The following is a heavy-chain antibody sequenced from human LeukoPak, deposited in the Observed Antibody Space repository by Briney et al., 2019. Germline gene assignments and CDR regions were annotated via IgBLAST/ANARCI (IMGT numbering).Heavy chain of an antibody. J-gene: IGHJ4*02. CDR1: GGSISSYY. CDR3: ARDNVVDATSGIDY. V-gene: IGHV4-4*07. Sequence: SETLSLTCTVSGGSISSYYWSWIRQPAGKGLEWIGRIYTSGSNNYNPSLKSRVTISLDTSKQQFSLKVTSMTAADTAVYFCARDNVVDATSGIDYWGQGTLVTVSS. D-gene: IGHD2-15*01. CDR2: IYTSGSN.